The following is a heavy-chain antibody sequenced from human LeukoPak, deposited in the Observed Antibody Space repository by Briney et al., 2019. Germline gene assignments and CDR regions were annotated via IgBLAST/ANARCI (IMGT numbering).Heavy chain of an antibody. D-gene: IGHD3-22*01. J-gene: IGHJ4*02. CDR3: ARDIDYDSSGYPFDY. CDR2: ISTYNGNT. V-gene: IGHV1-18*01. Sequence: GASVKVSCKASGYTFSTYGITWVRQAPGQGLEWLGWISTYNGNTNYAQKLQDRVTMTTDTSTSTAYMELRSLRSDDTAVYYCARDIDYDSSGYPFDYWGQGTLVTVSS. CDR1: GYTFSTYG.